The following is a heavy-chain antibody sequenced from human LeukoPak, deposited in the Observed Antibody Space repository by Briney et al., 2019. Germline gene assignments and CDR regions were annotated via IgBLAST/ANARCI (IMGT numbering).Heavy chain of an antibody. Sequence: GGSLRLSRAASGFTVSSNYMSWVRQAPGKGLEWVSVIYSGGTTSYADSVKGRFTISRDNSKNMLYLQMNSLRAEDTAVYYCAINYYGSGSYYHYWGQGTLVTVSS. CDR2: IYSGGTT. J-gene: IGHJ4*02. CDR3: AINYYGSGSYYHY. CDR1: GFTVSSNY. V-gene: IGHV3-53*01. D-gene: IGHD3-10*01.